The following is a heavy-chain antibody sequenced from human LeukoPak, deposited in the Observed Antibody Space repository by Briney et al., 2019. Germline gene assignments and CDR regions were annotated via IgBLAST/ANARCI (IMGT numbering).Heavy chain of an antibody. J-gene: IGHJ4*02. CDR1: GYIFTDYY. V-gene: IGHV1-2*04. Sequence: ASVKVSCKTSGYIFTDYYIHWVRQAPGQGLEWMGWINPKTGDTNSAQKFQRWVTMTRDTAISTAYMELNRLTLDDTAVYYCASRGEVTFLTFDYWGQGTLVTVSS. CDR2: INPKTGDT. CDR3: ASRGEVTFLTFDY. D-gene: IGHD2/OR15-2a*01.